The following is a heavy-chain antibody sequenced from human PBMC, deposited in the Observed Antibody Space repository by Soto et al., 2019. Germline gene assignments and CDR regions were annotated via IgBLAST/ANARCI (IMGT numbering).Heavy chain of an antibody. D-gene: IGHD2-8*02. V-gene: IGHV4-34*01. Sequence: QVQLQQWGAGLLKPSETLSLTCAVYGGSFSGYYWTWIRQPPGTGLEWIGEINHSGSTNYNPSLKSRVTISVDTSKNQFSLKPTSVTAAGTAVYYCARDKITGHFDYWGQGTLVTVSS. CDR3: ARDKITGHFDY. CDR1: GGSFSGYY. J-gene: IGHJ4*02. CDR2: INHSGST.